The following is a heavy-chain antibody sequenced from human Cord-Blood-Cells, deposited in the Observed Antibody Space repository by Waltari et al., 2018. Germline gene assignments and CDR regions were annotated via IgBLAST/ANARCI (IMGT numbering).Heavy chain of an antibody. V-gene: IGHV4-39*01. CDR1: GGSISSSSYY. CDR3: ARLGDSSSWPVPFDY. CDR2: IYYSGST. Sequence: QLQLQESGPGLVKPSETLSLTCTVSGGSISSSSYYWGWIRQPPGKGLEWIGSIYYSGSTYYNPSLKSRGTISVDTSKNQFSLKLSSVTAADTAVYYCARLGDSSSWPVPFDYWGQGTLVTVSS. D-gene: IGHD6-13*01. J-gene: IGHJ4*02.